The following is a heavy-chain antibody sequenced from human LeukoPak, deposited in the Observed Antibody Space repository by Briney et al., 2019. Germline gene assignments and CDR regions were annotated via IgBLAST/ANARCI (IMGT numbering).Heavy chain of an antibody. J-gene: IGHJ5*02. CDR1: GFTFSSYG. V-gene: IGHV3-23*01. CDR3: AKDRDGYSGYDPTWFDP. Sequence: GGSLRLSCAASGFTFSSYGMSWVRQAPGKGLEWVSAISGSGGSTYYADSVKGRFTISRDNSKNTLYLQMNSLRAEDTVVYYCAKDRDGYSGYDPTWFDPWGQGTLVTVSS. CDR2: ISGSGGST. D-gene: IGHD5-12*01.